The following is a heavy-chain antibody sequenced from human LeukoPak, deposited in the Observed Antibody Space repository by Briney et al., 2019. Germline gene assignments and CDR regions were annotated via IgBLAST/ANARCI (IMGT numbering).Heavy chain of an antibody. CDR2: IRYDGSNK. D-gene: IGHD3-22*01. V-gene: IGHV3-30*02. CDR1: GFTFSSYG. Sequence: GGSLRLSCAASGFTFSSYGMHWVRQAPGKGLEWVAFIRYDGSNKYYADSVKGRFTISRDNSKNTLYLQMNSLRAEDTAVHYCANGEVYYYDSSGYYSGNYWGQGTLVTVSS. J-gene: IGHJ4*02. CDR3: ANGEVYYYDSSGYYSGNY.